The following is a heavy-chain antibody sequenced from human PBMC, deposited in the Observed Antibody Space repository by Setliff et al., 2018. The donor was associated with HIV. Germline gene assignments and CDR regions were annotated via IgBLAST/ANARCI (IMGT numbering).Heavy chain of an antibody. V-gene: IGHV4-59*08. D-gene: IGHD6-13*01. CDR2: IYYTGST. J-gene: IGHJ6*03. Sequence: SETLSLTCTVSGDSVSGYYWTWIRQPPGKGLEWIGDIYYTGSTNFSPSLKSRVTISLDTSKNQFSLKLSSVTAADTAVYYCARHWVDSSSWSLYYYYYMDVWGKGTTVTVSS. CDR1: GDSVSGYY. CDR3: ARHWVDSSSWSLYYYYYMDV.